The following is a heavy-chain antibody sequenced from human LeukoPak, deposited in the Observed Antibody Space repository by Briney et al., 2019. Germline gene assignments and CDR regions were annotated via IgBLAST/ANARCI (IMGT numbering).Heavy chain of an antibody. V-gene: IGHV3-21*01. Sequence: GGSLRLSCAASGFTFSSYSMNWVRQAPGKGLEWVSSISSSSSYIYYADSVKGRFTISRDNAKNSLYLQMNSLRAEDTAVYYCARGVQRTVAGTSYHDYWGQGTLVTVSS. J-gene: IGHJ4*02. CDR1: GFTFSSYS. D-gene: IGHD6-19*01. CDR3: ARGVQRTVAGTSYHDY. CDR2: ISSSSSYI.